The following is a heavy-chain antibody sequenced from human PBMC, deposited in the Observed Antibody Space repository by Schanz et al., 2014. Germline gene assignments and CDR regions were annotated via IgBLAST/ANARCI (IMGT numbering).Heavy chain of an antibody. CDR2: IKKDGSEN. CDR1: GFSFSDYW. V-gene: IGHV3-7*03. Sequence: EVQLVESEGGLVQPGGSLRLSCEGSGFSFSDYWMGWVRQAPGKGLEWVANIKKDGSENYYADSVKGRFIISRDNAKGSVYLQMNSLRAEDTAVYYCAKELRPGTERPRGNFDYWGQGTLVTVSS. D-gene: IGHD1-7*01. CDR3: AKELRPGTERPRGNFDY. J-gene: IGHJ4*02.